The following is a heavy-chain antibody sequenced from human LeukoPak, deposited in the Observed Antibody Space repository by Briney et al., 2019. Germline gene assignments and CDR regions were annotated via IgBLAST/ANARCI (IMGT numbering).Heavy chain of an antibody. J-gene: IGHJ4*02. CDR3: ARVLLWFGESPAYFDY. D-gene: IGHD3-10*01. Sequence: ASVKVSCKASGYTLTSYGISWVRQAPGQGLEWMGWISAYNGNTNYAQKLQGRVTMTTDTSTSTAYMELRSLRSDDTAVYYCARVLLWFGESPAYFDYWGQGTLVTVSS. CDR1: GYTLTSYG. CDR2: ISAYNGNT. V-gene: IGHV1-18*01.